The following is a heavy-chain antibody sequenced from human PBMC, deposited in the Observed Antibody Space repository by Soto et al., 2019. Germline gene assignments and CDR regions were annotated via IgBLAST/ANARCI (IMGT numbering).Heavy chain of an antibody. Sequence: SVKVSCKASGGTFSSYAISWVRQAPGQGLEWMGGIIPIFGTANYAQKFQGRVTITADESTSTAYMELSSLRSEDTAVYYCARYDANLYYYDRSGPHAFDIWGKGTMV. CDR1: GGTFSSYA. D-gene: IGHD3-22*01. CDR2: IIPIFGTA. V-gene: IGHV1-69*13. CDR3: ARYDANLYYYDRSGPHAFDI. J-gene: IGHJ3*02.